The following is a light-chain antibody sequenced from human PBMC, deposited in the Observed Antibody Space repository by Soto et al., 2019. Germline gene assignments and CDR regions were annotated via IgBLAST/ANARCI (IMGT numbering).Light chain of an antibody. CDR2: AAS. CDR1: QGISNY. V-gene: IGKV1-27*01. CDR3: QRFNSDPPT. J-gene: IGKJ1*01. Sequence: DIQRPQYPSSLSAFVGDRVTITCRASQGISNYLAWYQQKPGRVPKLLIYAASTLQSGVPSRFSGSGSGTDFTLTISSLQPEDVATYYCQRFNSDPPTFGQGTKVDI.